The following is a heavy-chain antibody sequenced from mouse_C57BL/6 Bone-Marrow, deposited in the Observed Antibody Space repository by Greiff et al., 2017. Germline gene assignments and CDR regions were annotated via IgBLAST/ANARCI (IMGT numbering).Heavy chain of an antibody. D-gene: IGHD2-3*01. V-gene: IGHV1-69*01. CDR1: GYTFTSYW. CDR3: ARAGDGYYLYCAMDD. J-gene: IGHJ4*01. Sequence: VQLQQPGAELVMPGASVKLSCKASGYTFTSYWMHWVKQRPGQGLEWIGEIDPSASYTTSNQKFKGKSTLTVDKSSSTAYMQVRSRTAEDSAVYYCARAGDGYYLYCAMDDWGKGTSVTVAS. CDR2: IDPSASYT.